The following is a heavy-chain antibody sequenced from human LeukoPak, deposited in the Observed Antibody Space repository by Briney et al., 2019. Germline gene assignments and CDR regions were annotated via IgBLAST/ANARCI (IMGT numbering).Heavy chain of an antibody. CDR2: ISADNGAT. CDR1: GYTFSNYG. D-gene: IGHD3-3*01. Sequence: GASVKVSCQTSGYTFSNYGLSWVRQAPGQGPEWMGWISADNGATHYAQKFQGRVTLTTDTSTSTGYMELRSLRLDDSAVFYCARDSVHGGNSFLESWGQGTLVTVSS. CDR3: ARDSVHGGNSFLES. J-gene: IGHJ4*02. V-gene: IGHV1-18*01.